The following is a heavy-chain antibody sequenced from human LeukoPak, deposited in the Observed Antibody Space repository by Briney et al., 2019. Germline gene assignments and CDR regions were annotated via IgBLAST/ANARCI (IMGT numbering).Heavy chain of an antibody. CDR3: ARRYYDALTGYYPFDH. D-gene: IGHD3-9*01. V-gene: IGHV1-2*02. Sequence: GASVKVSCKASGYTSTGYYMHCLRQAPGQGLEWMEWINPNSGGTNYAQKFQGRVTMTRDTSISTVYMELSRLTSDDTAVFYCARRYYDALTGYYPFDHWGQGTLVTVSS. J-gene: IGHJ4*02. CDR1: GYTSTGYY. CDR2: INPNSGGT.